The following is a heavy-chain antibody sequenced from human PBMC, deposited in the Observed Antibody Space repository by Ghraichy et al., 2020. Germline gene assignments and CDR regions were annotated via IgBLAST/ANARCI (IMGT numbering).Heavy chain of an antibody. CDR1: GFTFSSYG. J-gene: IGHJ4*02. Sequence: GGSLRLSCAAPGFTFSSYGMTWVRQAPGKGLEWVSGISGTGATTFYVDSVKGRFTISRDNSKNTLYLQMNSLRAEDTALYYCAKGACSSASCFKKGNDYWGQGTLVTVSS. CDR3: AKGACSSASCFKKGNDY. CDR2: ISGTGATT. D-gene: IGHD2-2*01. V-gene: IGHV3-23*01.